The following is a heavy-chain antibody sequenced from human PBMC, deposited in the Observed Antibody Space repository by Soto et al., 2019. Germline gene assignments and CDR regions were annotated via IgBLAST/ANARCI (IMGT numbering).Heavy chain of an antibody. V-gene: IGHV3-21*01. D-gene: IGHD3-9*01. CDR3: ARDDDILTGYSLYFDY. J-gene: IGHJ4*02. CDR2: ISSSSSYI. Sequence: GGSLRLSCAASGFTFSSYSMNWVRQAPGKGLEWVSSISSSSSYIYYADSVKGRFTISRDNAKNSLYLQMNSLRAEDTAVYYCARDDDILTGYSLYFDYWGQGTLVTVSS. CDR1: GFTFSSYS.